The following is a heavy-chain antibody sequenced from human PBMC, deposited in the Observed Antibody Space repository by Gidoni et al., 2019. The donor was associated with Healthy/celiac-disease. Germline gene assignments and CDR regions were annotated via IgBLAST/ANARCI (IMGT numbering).Heavy chain of an antibody. Sequence: EVQLLESGGGLVQPGGSLRLSCAASGIRSRGYAMSWVSQAPGTGLEWVSAISGSGGSTYYADSVKGRFTISRDNSKNTLYLQMNSLRAEDAAVYYCAKRRVGAAPAAFDIWGQGTMVTVSS. CDR1: GIRSRGYA. CDR3: AKRRVGAAPAAFDI. CDR2: ISGSGGST. V-gene: IGHV3-23*01. D-gene: IGHD1-26*01. J-gene: IGHJ3*02.